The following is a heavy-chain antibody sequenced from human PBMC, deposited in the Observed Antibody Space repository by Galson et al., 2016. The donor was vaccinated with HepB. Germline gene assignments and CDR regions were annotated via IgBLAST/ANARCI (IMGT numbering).Heavy chain of an antibody. CDR2: IWFDGSNK. CDR1: GFTFSSYG. CDR3: SRDPGISDFWRGYSREYYFVY. J-gene: IGHJ4*02. Sequence: SLRLSCAASGFTFSSYGMHWVRQAPGKGLEWVAVIWFDGSNKYYVDSVKGRFTIARDNSKNTLYLQMNILRADATAVYYCSRDPGISDFWRGYSREYYFVYWGQGTLYTVSS. D-gene: IGHD3-3*01. V-gene: IGHV3-33*01.